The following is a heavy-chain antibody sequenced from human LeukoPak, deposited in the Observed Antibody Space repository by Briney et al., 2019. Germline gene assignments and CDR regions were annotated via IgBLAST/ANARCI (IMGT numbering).Heavy chain of an antibody. V-gene: IGHV5-51*01. CDR3: ARPENAGGSGWSYYFDY. CDR1: GYIFTNYW. CDR2: IYPGDSNT. D-gene: IGHD6-19*01. J-gene: IGHJ4*02. Sequence: GESLQISCKGSGYIFTNYWIGWVRQMPGKGLEWMGIIYPGDSNTRYSPSFQGQVTISADKSISTAYMQWSSLKASDTAMYYCARPENAGGSGWSYYFDYWGQGTLVTVSS.